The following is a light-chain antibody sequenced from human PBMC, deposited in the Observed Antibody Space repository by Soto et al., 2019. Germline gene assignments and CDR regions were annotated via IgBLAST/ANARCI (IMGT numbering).Light chain of an antibody. CDR3: QQTFSIPWT. Sequence: DIQLTQSPPSLSSSVGDRVTITCRASESISSSLNWYQLKPGRAPKLPISAASSLQTGAPSRFSGSESGTDFTLIISSLQPEDFATYYCQQTFSIPWTFGQGTKV. CDR1: ESISSS. J-gene: IGKJ1*01. CDR2: AAS. V-gene: IGKV1-39*01.